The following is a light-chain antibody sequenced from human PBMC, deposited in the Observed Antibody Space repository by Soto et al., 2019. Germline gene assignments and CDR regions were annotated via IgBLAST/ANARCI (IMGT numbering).Light chain of an antibody. CDR2: AAS. Sequence: DIQMTQSPSSLSASVGDRVTITCRASQSITSYLNWYQQKPGKAPKLLIYAASSLQSGVPSRFSGSGSGTDFTLNISSLQPEDFAPYYCQQSYSTPRTFGQGTKVEIK. CDR3: QQSYSTPRT. CDR1: QSITSY. V-gene: IGKV1-39*01. J-gene: IGKJ1*01.